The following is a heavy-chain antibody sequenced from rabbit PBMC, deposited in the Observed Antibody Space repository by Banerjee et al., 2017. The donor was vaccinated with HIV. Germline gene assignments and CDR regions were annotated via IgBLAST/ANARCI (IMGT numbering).Heavy chain of an antibody. CDR3: ARDWDR. J-gene: IGHJ6*01. CDR2: IYASNDST. V-gene: IGHV1S40*01. Sequence: QSLEESGGDLVKPGASLTLTCTASGFSFSSNYWMCWVRQAPGKGLEWIACIYASNDSTYYASWAKGRFTISKTSSTTVTLQMTSLTAADTATYFCARDWDRWGPGTLVTVS. D-gene: IGHD4-2*01. CDR1: GFSFSSNYW.